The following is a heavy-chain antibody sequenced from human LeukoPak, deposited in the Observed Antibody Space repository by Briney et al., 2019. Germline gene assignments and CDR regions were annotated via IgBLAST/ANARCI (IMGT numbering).Heavy chain of an antibody. Sequence: PGGSPRLSCAASGFAFSSCAMHWVRQAPGKGLEWVAVIWYDGSNKYYTDSVKGRFTISRDNSKNTLYVQMNSLRAEDTAVYYCARARAPEDSLGEIDYWGQGTLVSVSS. J-gene: IGHJ4*02. CDR3: ARARAPEDSLGEIDY. CDR2: IWYDGSNK. V-gene: IGHV3-33*01. D-gene: IGHD3-16*01. CDR1: GFAFSSCA.